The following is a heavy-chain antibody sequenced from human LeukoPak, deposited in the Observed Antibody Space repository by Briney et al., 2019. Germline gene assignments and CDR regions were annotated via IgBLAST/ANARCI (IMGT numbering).Heavy chain of an antibody. J-gene: IGHJ4*02. CDR1: GFTVSSNY. V-gene: IGHV3-53*01. CDR2: IYSGGST. D-gene: IGHD3-16*02. Sequence: GGSLRLSCAASGFTVSSNYMSWVRQAPGEGLDWVSIIYSGGSTYYADSVRGRFTISRDNSKNTLYLQMNSLRAEDTAVYYCARDYVWGSYRYTTYWGQGTLVTVSS. CDR3: ARDYVWGSYRYTTY.